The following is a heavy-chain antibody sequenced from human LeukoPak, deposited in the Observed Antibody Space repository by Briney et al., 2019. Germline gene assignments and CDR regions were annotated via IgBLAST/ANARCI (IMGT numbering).Heavy chain of an antibody. CDR1: GFTFSSNA. D-gene: IGHD1-1*01. J-gene: IGHJ4*02. CDR2: ISYDGGNT. CDR3: AKEGTGIHFDY. V-gene: IGHV3-30-3*01. Sequence: GRSLRLSCAASGFTFSSNAIHWVRQAPGKGLEWVAEISYDGGNTYYADSVKGRFTISRDNSKNTLYLQMNSLRAEDTAVYYCAKEGTGIHFDYWGQGTLVTVSS.